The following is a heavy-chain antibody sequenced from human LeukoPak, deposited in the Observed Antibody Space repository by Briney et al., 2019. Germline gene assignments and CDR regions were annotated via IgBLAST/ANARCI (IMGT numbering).Heavy chain of an antibody. Sequence: SETLSLTCTVSGASLRGSTYYWGWIRQSPGKILEWIGRIYYNGNTYYNPSLKSRVTVTADKSKKHFSLKLTSVTAADTAVYFCARIAYSGMDVWGQGTTVTVSS. J-gene: IGHJ6*02. CDR1: GASLRGSTYY. CDR3: ARIAYSGMDV. V-gene: IGHV4-39*02. CDR2: IYYNGNT. D-gene: IGHD3-16*01.